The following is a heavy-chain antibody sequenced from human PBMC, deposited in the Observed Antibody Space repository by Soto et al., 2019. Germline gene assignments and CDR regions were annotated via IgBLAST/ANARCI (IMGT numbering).Heavy chain of an antibody. V-gene: IGHV1-3*01. CDR2: TNAGNGTT. J-gene: IGHJ4*02. CDR3: ARSSGSYYVDS. CDR1: GYTFTSYG. D-gene: IGHD3-22*01. Sequence: ASVKVSCKASGYTFTSYGIHWVRQAPVQRLEWMGWTNAGNGTTKSSQKFQGRVTITRDTSASTAYMELSSLRSEDTAVYYCARSSGSYYVDSLGQVTRVTLSS.